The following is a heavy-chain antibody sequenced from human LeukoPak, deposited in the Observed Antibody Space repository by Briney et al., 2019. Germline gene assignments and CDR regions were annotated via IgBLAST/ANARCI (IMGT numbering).Heavy chain of an antibody. Sequence: ASVKVSCKASGYTFTGYYMHWVRQAPGQGLEWMGWISAYNGNTKYAQKFQGRVTMTTDTSTSTAYMELRSLRSDDTAVYYCARDGQRRDGYNYVDYWGQGTLVIVSS. CDR1: GYTFTGYY. D-gene: IGHD5-24*01. V-gene: IGHV1-18*04. J-gene: IGHJ4*02. CDR2: ISAYNGNT. CDR3: ARDGQRRDGYNYVDY.